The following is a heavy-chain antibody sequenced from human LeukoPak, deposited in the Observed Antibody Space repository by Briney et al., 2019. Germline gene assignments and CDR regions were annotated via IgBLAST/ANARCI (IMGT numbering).Heavy chain of an antibody. J-gene: IGHJ4*02. V-gene: IGHV4-34*01. CDR1: GGSFSGYY. D-gene: IGHD2-2*01. Sequence: SETLSLTCAVYGGSFSGYYWSWIRQPPGKGLEWIGELNHSGSTNYNPSLKSRVTISVDTSKNQFSLRLSSVTAADTAAYYCARGLGPRYCSSTSCRALFDYWGQGTLVTVSS. CDR3: ARGLGPRYCSSTSCRALFDY. CDR2: LNHSGST.